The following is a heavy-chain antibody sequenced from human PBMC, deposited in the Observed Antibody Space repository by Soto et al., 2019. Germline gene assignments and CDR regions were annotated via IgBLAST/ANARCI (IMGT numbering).Heavy chain of an antibody. CDR2: INHSGST. Sequence: QVQLQQWGAGLLKPSETLSLTCAVYGGSFSGYCWSWIRQPPGKGLEWIGEINHSGSTNYNPSLKSRVTISVDTSKNQFSLKLSSVTAADTAVYYCARVGVVMPNDAFDIWGQGTMVTVSS. J-gene: IGHJ3*02. CDR3: ARVGVVMPNDAFDI. CDR1: GGSFSGYC. D-gene: IGHD3-3*01. V-gene: IGHV4-34*01.